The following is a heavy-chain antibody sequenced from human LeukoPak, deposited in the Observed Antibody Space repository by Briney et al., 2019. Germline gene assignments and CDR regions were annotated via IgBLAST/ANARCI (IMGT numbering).Heavy chain of an antibody. V-gene: IGHV3-20*04. D-gene: IGHD2-15*01. CDR2: INWNGGST. J-gene: IGHJ4*02. CDR3: AREGGYCSGGSCYRPFDY. CDR1: GFTFDDYG. Sequence: PGGSLRLSCAASGFTFDDYGMSWVRQAPGKGVEWVSGINWNGGSTGYADSVKGRFTISRDNAKNSLYLQMNSLRAEDTAVYYCAREGGYCSGGSCYRPFDYWGQGTLVTVSS.